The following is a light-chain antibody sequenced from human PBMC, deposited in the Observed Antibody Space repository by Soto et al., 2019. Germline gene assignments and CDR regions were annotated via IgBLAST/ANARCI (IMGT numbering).Light chain of an antibody. CDR3: LQHNTYPFT. CDR1: QDISSH. CDR2: AAS. J-gene: IGKJ3*01. V-gene: IGKV1-17*01. Sequence: DIQMTQSPSSLSASVGDRVTITCRASQDISSHLGWFQQKPGKAPKRLIYAASTLEGGVPSRFSGSRSGTEFTLTIRSLQPEDFATYYCLQHNTYPFTFGPGTKVDIK.